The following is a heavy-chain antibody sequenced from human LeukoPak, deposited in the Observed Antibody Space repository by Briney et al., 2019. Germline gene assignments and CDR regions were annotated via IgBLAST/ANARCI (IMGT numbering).Heavy chain of an antibody. CDR1: GFTFDDYA. V-gene: IGHV3-9*01. Sequence: SLRLSCAASGFTFDDYAMHWVRQAPGKGLEWVSGISWNSGSIGYADSVKGRSTISRDNAKNSLYLQMNSLRAEDTALYYCAKATSGSYRGNFFDYWGQGTLVTVSS. D-gene: IGHD1-26*01. J-gene: IGHJ4*02. CDR3: AKATSGSYRGNFFDY. CDR2: ISWNSGSI.